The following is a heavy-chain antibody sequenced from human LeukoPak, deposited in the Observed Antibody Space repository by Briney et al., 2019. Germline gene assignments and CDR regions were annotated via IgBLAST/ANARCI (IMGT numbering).Heavy chain of an antibody. V-gene: IGHV4-34*01. CDR2: INHSGST. J-gene: IGHJ4*02. CDR1: GGSFSGYY. D-gene: IGHD3-3*01. Sequence: SETLSLTCAVYGGSFSGYYWSWIRQPPGKGLEWIGEINHSGSTNYNPSLKSRVTISVDTSKNQFSLKLSSVTAADTAVYYCARAQFDGFWSGYGLDYWGQGTLVTVSS. CDR3: ARAQFDGFWSGYGLDY.